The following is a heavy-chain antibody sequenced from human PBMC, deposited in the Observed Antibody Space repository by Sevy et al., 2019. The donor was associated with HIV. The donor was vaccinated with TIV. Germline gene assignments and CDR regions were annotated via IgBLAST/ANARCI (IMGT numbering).Heavy chain of an antibody. Sequence: GGSLRLSCAASGFSISGYGMHWVRQAPGKGLEWVAVIWYDGTNREYADSVKGRFTISRDNSKNTLYLQMNSLRVEDTAVYYCAREDIRVAGIGCYFHSWGQGTLVTVSS. CDR3: AREDIRVAGIGCYFHS. D-gene: IGHD6-19*01. V-gene: IGHV3-33*01. CDR2: IWYDGTNR. J-gene: IGHJ4*02. CDR1: GFSISGYG.